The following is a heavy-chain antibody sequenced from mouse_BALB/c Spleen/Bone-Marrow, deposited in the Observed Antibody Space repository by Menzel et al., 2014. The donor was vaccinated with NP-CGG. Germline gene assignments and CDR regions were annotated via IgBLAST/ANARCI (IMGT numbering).Heavy chain of an antibody. J-gene: IGHJ2*01. V-gene: IGHV7-3*02. CDR1: GFTFTDYY. CDR2: IRNKANGYTT. Sequence: EVKVVESGGGLVQPGGSLRLSCATSGFTFTDYYMNWVRQPPGKALEWLGFIRNKANGYTTEYSASVKSRFTISRDNSQNILYLQMNTLQVDGSATYYCARDKGRVFFDYWGQGTTLTVSS. CDR3: ARDKGRVFFDY.